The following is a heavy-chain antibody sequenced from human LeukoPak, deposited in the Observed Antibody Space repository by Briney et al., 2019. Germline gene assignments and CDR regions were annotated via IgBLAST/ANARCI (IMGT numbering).Heavy chain of an antibody. CDR1: GYTFTSYG. D-gene: IGHD2/OR15-2a*01. J-gene: IGHJ3*02. Sequence: GASVKVSCKASGYTFTSYGISWVRQAPGQGLEWMGWISAYNGNTNYAQKLQGRVTMTTDTSTSTAYMELRSLRSDDTAVYYCARVGERSFFTGADAFDIWGQGTMVTVSS. CDR3: ARVGERSFFTGADAFDI. V-gene: IGHV1-18*01. CDR2: ISAYNGNT.